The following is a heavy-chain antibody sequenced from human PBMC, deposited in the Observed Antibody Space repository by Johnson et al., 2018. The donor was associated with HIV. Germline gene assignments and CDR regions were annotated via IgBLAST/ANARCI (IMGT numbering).Heavy chain of an antibody. CDR1: GFTFSSYA. CDR2: ISYDGSNN. D-gene: IGHD6-13*01. CDR3: AKDERQLGGWSHAFDI. V-gene: IGHV3-30*04. Sequence: QVQLVESGGGVVQPGRSLRLSCAAPGFTFSSYAMHWVRQAPGKGLEWVAVISYDGSNNYYADSLKGRFTISRDNSKNTLFLQMNSLRDEETAMYSCAKDERQLGGWSHAFDIWGRGTLVPVS. J-gene: IGHJ3*02.